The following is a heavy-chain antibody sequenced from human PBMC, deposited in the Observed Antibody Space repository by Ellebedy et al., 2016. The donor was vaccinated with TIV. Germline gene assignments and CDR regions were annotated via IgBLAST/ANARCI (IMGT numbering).Heavy chain of an antibody. D-gene: IGHD5-18*01. CDR3: ARVLSGYSYGRGGFDY. CDR2: IWYDGSNK. V-gene: IGHV3-33*08. CDR1: GFTFSSYG. Sequence: GGSLRLXCAASGFTFSSYGMHWVRQAPGKGLEWVAVIWYDGSNKYYADSVKGRFTISRDNSKNTLYLQMNSLRAEDTAVYYCARVLSGYSYGRGGFDYWGQGTLVTVSS. J-gene: IGHJ4*02.